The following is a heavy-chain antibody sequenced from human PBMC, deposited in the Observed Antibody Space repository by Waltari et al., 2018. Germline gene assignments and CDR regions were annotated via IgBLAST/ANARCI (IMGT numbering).Heavy chain of an antibody. Sequence: EVQLLESGGGLVQPGGSLRLSCAASRFTFSSYAMSWVRPAPGKGLGWVSGISGRGGSPYYADSVKGRFTISRDNSKNTLYLQMNSLRAEDTAVYYCAKHDSSGYYYYFDYWGQGTLVTVSS. CDR3: AKHDSSGYYYYFDY. CDR2: ISGRGGSP. J-gene: IGHJ4*02. CDR1: RFTFSSYA. D-gene: IGHD3-22*01. V-gene: IGHV3-23*01.